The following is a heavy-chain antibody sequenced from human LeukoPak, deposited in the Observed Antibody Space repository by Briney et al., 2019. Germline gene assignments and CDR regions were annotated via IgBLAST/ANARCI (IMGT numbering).Heavy chain of an antibody. V-gene: IGHV1-24*01. D-gene: IGHD3-22*01. CDR1: GYTLTELS. CDR3: ASLYYYDNSGYYLGSRHFHH. Sequence: PWASVKVSCKVSGYTLTELSMHWVRQAPGKGLEWMGGFDPEDGETIYAQKFQGRVTMTEDTSTDTAYMELSSLRSEDTAVYYCASLYYYDNSGYYLGSRHFHHWGQGTLVTVSS. J-gene: IGHJ1*01. CDR2: FDPEDGET.